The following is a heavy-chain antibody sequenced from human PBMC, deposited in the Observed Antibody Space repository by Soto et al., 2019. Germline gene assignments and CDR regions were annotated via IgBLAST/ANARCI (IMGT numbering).Heavy chain of an antibody. J-gene: IGHJ4*01. V-gene: IGHV1-18*01. Sequence: ASVKRSCTASGYSFTTYGLSWVRQAPGRGLEWVGWISGYNGNTNYAQKFQGTVILTTDTPTPTGYMEITSISYDATAVYYCVRETYDYLRSGAAIFDYWVDGTPVT. CDR2: ISGYNGNT. CDR3: VRETYDYLRSGAAIFDY. CDR1: GYSFTTYG. D-gene: IGHD2-15*01.